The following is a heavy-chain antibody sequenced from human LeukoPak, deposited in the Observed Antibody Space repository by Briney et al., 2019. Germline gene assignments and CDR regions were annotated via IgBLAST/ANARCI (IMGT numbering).Heavy chain of an antibody. D-gene: IGHD6-19*01. CDR3: ASIAVAGGLDAFDI. V-gene: IGHV3-30-3*01. Sequence: PGRSLRLSCAASGFTFSSYAMHWVRQAPGKGLEWVAVISYDGSNKYYVDSVKGRFTISRDNSKNTLYLQMNSLRAEDTAVYYCASIAVAGGLDAFDIWGQGTMVTVSS. J-gene: IGHJ3*02. CDR2: ISYDGSNK. CDR1: GFTFSSYA.